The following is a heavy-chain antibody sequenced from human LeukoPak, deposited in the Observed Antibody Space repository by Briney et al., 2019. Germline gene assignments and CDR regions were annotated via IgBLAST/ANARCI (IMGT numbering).Heavy chain of an antibody. CDR2: ISGGGVST. CDR3: AKGRYCSTTSCLHPFDY. Sequence: PGGSLRLSCAASGFTFSSYAMSWVRQTPGKGLEWVSAISGGGVSTFYADSVKGGFTISRDNSKNTLYLQMNSLRAEDTAVYYCAKGRYCSTTSCLHPFDYWGQGTLVTVSS. D-gene: IGHD2-2*01. J-gene: IGHJ4*02. CDR1: GFTFSSYA. V-gene: IGHV3-23*01.